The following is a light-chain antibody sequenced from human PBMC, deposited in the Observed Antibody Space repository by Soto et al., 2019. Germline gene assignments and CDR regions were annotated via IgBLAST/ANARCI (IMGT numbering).Light chain of an antibody. Sequence: DIQLTQSPSFLSASVGDRLTIPCRASQGISSYLAWYQQKPGQVPNLLIFAASTLQSGVPSRFSGSGSGTYFTLTITGLQPEDVATYYCQNYNSAPWTFGQGTKVDIK. J-gene: IGKJ1*01. CDR2: AAS. CDR3: QNYNSAPWT. V-gene: IGKV1-27*01. CDR1: QGISSY.